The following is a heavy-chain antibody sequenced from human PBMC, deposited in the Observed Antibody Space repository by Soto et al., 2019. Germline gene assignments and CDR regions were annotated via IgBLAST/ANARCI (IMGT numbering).Heavy chain of an antibody. V-gene: IGHV4-31*03. CDR1: GGSISSGGYY. J-gene: IGHJ4*02. CDR2: IYYSGST. Sequence: QVQLQESGPGLVKPSQTLSLTCTVSGGSISSGGYYWSWIRQHPGKGLEGIGYIYYSGSTYYNPSLKSRVTISVDTSKNQFSLKLSSVTAADTAVYYCASRKLDCSGGSCPEGVTTRWGEYWGQGTLVTVSS. CDR3: ASRKLDCSGGSCPEGVTTRWGEY. D-gene: IGHD2-15*01.